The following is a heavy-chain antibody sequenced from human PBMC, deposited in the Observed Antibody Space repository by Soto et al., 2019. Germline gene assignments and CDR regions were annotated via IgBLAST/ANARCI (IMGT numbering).Heavy chain of an antibody. Sequence: SVKVSCKASGGTFSSYAISWVRQAPGQGLEWMGGIIPIFGTANYAQKFQGRVTITADKSTSTAYMELRSLRSEDTAVYYCASEGYYDSSGYFYYWGQGTLVTVSS. CDR3: ASEGYYDSSGYFYY. CDR1: GGTFSSYA. J-gene: IGHJ4*02. V-gene: IGHV1-69*06. D-gene: IGHD3-22*01. CDR2: IIPIFGTA.